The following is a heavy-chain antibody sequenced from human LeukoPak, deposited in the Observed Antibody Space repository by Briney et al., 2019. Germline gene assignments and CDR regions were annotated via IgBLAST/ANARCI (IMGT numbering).Heavy chain of an antibody. J-gene: IGHJ4*02. D-gene: IGHD6-19*01. Sequence: PSQTLSLTCTVSGGSISSGDYYWSWIRQPPGKGLEWIGYIYYSGSTDCNTSLKSRVTISVDTSKNQFSLKLNSVTAADTAVYFCARVGGSGWFDYWGQGTLVAASS. CDR2: IYYSGST. V-gene: IGHV4-30-4*01. CDR3: ARVGGSGWFDY. CDR1: GGSISSGDYY.